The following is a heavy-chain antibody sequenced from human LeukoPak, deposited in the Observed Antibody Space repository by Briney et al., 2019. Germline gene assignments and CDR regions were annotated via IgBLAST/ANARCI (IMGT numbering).Heavy chain of an antibody. V-gene: IGHV3-21*01. CDR1: GFTFSSYS. CDR3: ARDAAYCSGGSCYFGY. CDR2: ISSSSSYI. Sequence: GGSLRLSCAASGFTFSSYSMNWLRQAPGEGLEWVSSISSSSSYIYYADSVKGRFTISRDNAKNSLYLQMNSLRAEDTAVYYCARDAAYCSGGSCYFGYWGQGTLVTVSS. D-gene: IGHD2-15*01. J-gene: IGHJ4*02.